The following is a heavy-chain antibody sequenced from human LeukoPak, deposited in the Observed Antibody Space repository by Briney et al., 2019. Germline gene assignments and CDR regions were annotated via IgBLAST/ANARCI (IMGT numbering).Heavy chain of an antibody. V-gene: IGHV3-48*04. Sequence: GGSLRLSCAASGFTFSSYSMNWVRQAPGKGLEWVSHISSDGRVGRYVDSVRGRFTMSRDNAKNLLFLQMNGLRVEDTAVYYCARDTLNGPFVISLDYWGQGALVTVSS. CDR3: ARDTLNGPFVISLDY. CDR1: GFTFSSYS. J-gene: IGHJ4*02. D-gene: IGHD3-9*01. CDR2: ISSDGRVG.